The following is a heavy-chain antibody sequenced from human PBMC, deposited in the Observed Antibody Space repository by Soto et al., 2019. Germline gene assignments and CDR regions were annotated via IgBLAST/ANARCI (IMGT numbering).Heavy chain of an antibody. D-gene: IGHD6-13*01. V-gene: IGHV1-69*08. CDR1: GGTFSSYT. CDR3: ARDPGIAAAGYYYSYGMDV. CDR2: IIPILGIA. J-gene: IGHJ6*02. Sequence: QVQLVQSGAEVKKPGSSVKVSCKASGGTFSSYTISWVRQAPGQGLEWMGRIIPILGIANYAQKFQGRVTITADKSTSTAYMELSRLRSEDTAVYYCARDPGIAAAGYYYSYGMDVWGQGTTVTVSS.